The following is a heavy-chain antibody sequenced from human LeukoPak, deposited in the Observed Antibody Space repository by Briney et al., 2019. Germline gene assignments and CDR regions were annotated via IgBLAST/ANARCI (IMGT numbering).Heavy chain of an antibody. CDR1: VFTFSDYY. CDR2: ISSGGSTI. CDR3: AREGGYSFNWFDP. J-gene: IGHJ5*02. V-gene: IGHV3-11*01. D-gene: IGHD3-22*01. Sequence: GGYLMLSCWTSVFTFSDYYMSWIRQAPGKVLEWVSYISSGGSTIYYADPVKVRFTISRDNDKNSLYLQRNSLRAEDTAVYYCAREGGYSFNWFDPWGQGTLVTVSS.